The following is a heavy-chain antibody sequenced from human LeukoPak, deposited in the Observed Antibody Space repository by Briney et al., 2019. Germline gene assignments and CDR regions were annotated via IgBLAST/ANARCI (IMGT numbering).Heavy chain of an antibody. CDR2: IDAGNDRT. Sequence: ASVKVSCKASGYDFTKYAVQWVRQAPGQRLEWMGWIDAGNDRTKYSQDFQGRVTISRDTSASIAYMELSSLRSDDTAVYYCARGAARSYYYYYMDVWGKGTTVTVSS. CDR3: ARGAARSYYYYYMDV. CDR1: GYDFTKYA. V-gene: IGHV1-3*01. J-gene: IGHJ6*03. D-gene: IGHD6-6*01.